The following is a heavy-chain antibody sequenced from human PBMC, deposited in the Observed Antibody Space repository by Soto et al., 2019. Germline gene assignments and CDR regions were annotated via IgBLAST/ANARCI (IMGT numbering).Heavy chain of an antibody. V-gene: IGHV4-39*01. J-gene: IGHJ2*01. CDR2: IYYSGST. Sequence: QLQLQESGPGLVKPSETLSLTCTVSGGSISSSSYYWGWIRQPPGKGLEAIGSIYYSGSTYYNPSLKSRVTISVDTSTNQFSLKLSSVTAADTAVYYCARQKVAGTPWYFDLWGRGTLVTVSS. CDR3: ARQKVAGTPWYFDL. D-gene: IGHD6-19*01. CDR1: GGSISSSSYY.